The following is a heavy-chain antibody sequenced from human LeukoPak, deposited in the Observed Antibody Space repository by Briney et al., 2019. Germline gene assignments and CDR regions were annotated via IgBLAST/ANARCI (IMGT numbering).Heavy chain of an antibody. V-gene: IGHV3-7*01. J-gene: IGHJ3*02. Sequence: GGSLRLSCAASGFTFSSYWMSWVRQAPGKGLEWVANIKQDGSEKYYVDSVKGRFTISRDNAKNSLYLQMNSLRAEDTAVYYCARDPTFGGVIARAFDIWGQGTMVTVSS. CDR1: GFTFSSYW. D-gene: IGHD3-16*02. CDR2: IKQDGSEK. CDR3: ARDPTFGGVIARAFDI.